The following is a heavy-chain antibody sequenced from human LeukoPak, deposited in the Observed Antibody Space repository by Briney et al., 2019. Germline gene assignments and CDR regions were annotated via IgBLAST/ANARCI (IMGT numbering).Heavy chain of an antibody. D-gene: IGHD2-15*01. J-gene: IGHJ4*02. CDR3: ARSRYCSGGSCYPARFDY. Sequence: GESLKISCKGSGYSFTSYWIGWVRQMPGKGLEWMGIIYPGDSDTRYSPSFQGQVTISADKPISTAYLQWSSLKASDTAMYYCARSRYCSGGSCYPARFDYWGQGTLVTVSS. CDR2: IYPGDSDT. V-gene: IGHV5-51*01. CDR1: GYSFTSYW.